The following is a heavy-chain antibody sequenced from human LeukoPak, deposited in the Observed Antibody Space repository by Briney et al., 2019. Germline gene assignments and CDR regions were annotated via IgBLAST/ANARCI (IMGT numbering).Heavy chain of an antibody. CDR1: GYTFTNFG. J-gene: IGHJ3*02. Sequence: WASVTVSCKASGYTFTNFGISWVRQAAGQGLEWKGWISAYNGNTNYAQKVQDRVTMTTDTSTSTAYMELRSLRSDDTAVYYCARAGGWAREDYKADAFDIWGQGTMVTVSS. V-gene: IGHV1-18*01. CDR2: ISAYNGNT. D-gene: IGHD6-19*01. CDR3: ARAGGWAREDYKADAFDI.